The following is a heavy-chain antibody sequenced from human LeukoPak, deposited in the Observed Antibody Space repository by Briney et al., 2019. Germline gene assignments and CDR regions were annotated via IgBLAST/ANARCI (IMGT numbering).Heavy chain of an antibody. CDR2: IYHSGST. Sequence: SETLSLTCTVPGGSISSGGYYWSWIRQPPGKGLEWIGYIYHSGSTYYNPSLKSRVTISVDTSKNQFSLKLSSVTAADTAVYYCARDRGGSYGTFDYWGQGTLVTVSS. J-gene: IGHJ4*02. CDR1: GGSISSGGYY. CDR3: ARDRGGSYGTFDY. D-gene: IGHD1-26*01. V-gene: IGHV4-30-2*01.